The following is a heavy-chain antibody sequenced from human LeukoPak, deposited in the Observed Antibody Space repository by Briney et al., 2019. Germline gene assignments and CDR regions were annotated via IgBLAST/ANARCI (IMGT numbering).Heavy chain of an antibody. CDR3: ARETVVPEGYFDL. CDR2: IGSSSSYI. CDR1: GFTFSSYS. J-gene: IGHJ2*01. Sequence: GGSLRLSCAASGFTFSSYSMNWVRQAPGKGLEWVSSIGSSSSYIYYADSVKGRFTISRDNAKNSLYLQMNSLRAEDTAVYYCARETVVPEGYFDLWGRGTLVTVSS. D-gene: IGHD3-22*01. V-gene: IGHV3-21*01.